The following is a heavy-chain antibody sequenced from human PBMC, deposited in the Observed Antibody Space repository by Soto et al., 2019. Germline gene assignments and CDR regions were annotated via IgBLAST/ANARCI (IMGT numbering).Heavy chain of an antibody. V-gene: IGHV3-72*01. D-gene: IGHD6-13*01. Sequence: GGSLRLSCAASGFTLSDHYIDWVRQAPGKGLEWVGRSRNKANSYTTEYAASVKGRFTLSRDESKNSLYLQMNSLKTEDTAVYYCVFSSSLNFFDYWGQGTLVTVSS. J-gene: IGHJ4*02. CDR3: VFSSSLNFFDY. CDR1: GFTLSDHY. CDR2: SRNKANSYTT.